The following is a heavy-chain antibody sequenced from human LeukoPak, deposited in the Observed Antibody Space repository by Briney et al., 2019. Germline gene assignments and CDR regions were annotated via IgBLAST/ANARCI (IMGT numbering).Heavy chain of an antibody. J-gene: IGHJ4*02. Sequence: SETLSLTCTVSGGSISSYYWSWIRQPPGKGLEWIGYIYYSGSTNYNPSLKSRVTISVDTSKNQFSLKLSSVTAADTAVCYCARELVNYGSGSYFDYWGQGTLVTVSS. D-gene: IGHD3-10*01. CDR2: IYYSGST. V-gene: IGHV4-59*01. CDR3: ARELVNYGSGSYFDY. CDR1: GGSISSYY.